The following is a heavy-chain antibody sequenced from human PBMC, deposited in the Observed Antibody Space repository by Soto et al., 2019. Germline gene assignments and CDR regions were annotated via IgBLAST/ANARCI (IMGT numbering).Heavy chain of an antibody. Sequence: GGSLRLSCAAFGLTLSTSSMNWVRQAPGRGLEWISYISWHSGSIGYADSVKGRFTISRDNAKNSLYLQMNSLRAEDTALYYCAKDRTGAVGFWSGFDAFDIWGQGTMVTVSS. CDR2: ISWHSGSI. J-gene: IGHJ3*02. CDR3: AKDRTGAVGFWSGFDAFDI. CDR1: GLTLSTSS. D-gene: IGHD3-3*01. V-gene: IGHV3-9*01.